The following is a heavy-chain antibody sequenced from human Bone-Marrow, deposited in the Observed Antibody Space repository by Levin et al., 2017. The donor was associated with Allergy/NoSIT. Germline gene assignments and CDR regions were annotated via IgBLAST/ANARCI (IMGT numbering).Heavy chain of an antibody. CDR1: GYTLTELS. V-gene: IGHV1-24*01. CDR2: FDPEDGET. Sequence: GASVKVSCKVSGYTLTELSMHWVRQAPGKGLEWMGGFDPEDGETIYAQKFQGRVTMTEDTSTDTAYMELSSLRSEDTAVYYCATRTPIVVVPAAIRTRYYYYYYGMDVWGQGTTVTVSS. D-gene: IGHD2-2*01. J-gene: IGHJ6*02. CDR3: ATRTPIVVVPAAIRTRYYYYYYGMDV.